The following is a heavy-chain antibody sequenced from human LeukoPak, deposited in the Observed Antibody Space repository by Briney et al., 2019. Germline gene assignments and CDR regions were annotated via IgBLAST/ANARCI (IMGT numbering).Heavy chain of an antibody. Sequence: GGSLRLSCAAPGFTFSSKAMTWFGQPPGKGLEWVSAISGSGGSTYYADSVKSRFTISRDNSKNTLYLQMNSLRAEDTAVYYCAKETTGMDVWGQGTTVTVSS. CDR3: AKETTGMDV. J-gene: IGHJ6*02. CDR1: GFTFSSKA. V-gene: IGHV3-23*01. D-gene: IGHD1-7*01. CDR2: ISGSGGST.